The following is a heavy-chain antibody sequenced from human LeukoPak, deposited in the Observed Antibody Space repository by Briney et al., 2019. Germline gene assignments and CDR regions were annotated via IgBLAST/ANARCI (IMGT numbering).Heavy chain of an antibody. Sequence: ASVKVSCKASGYTFTGYYMHWVRQAPGQGLEWMGWINPNSGGTNYAQKFQGRVTMTRDTSISTAYMELSRLRSDDTAVYYCASIGGYDSDWEYYYYYMDVWGKGTTVTVSS. CDR1: GYTFTGYY. D-gene: IGHD5-12*01. J-gene: IGHJ6*03. CDR2: INPNSGGT. CDR3: ASIGGYDSDWEYYYYYMDV. V-gene: IGHV1-2*02.